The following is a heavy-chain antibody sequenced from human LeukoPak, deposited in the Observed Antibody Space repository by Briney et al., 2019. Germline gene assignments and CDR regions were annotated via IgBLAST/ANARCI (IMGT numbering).Heavy chain of an antibody. D-gene: IGHD1-26*01. Sequence: GASVKVSCKASGYTFTGYYMHWVRQAPGQGLEWMGWINPNSGGTNYAQKFQGRVTMTRDTSISTAYMELSRLRSDDTAVYYCARGGSGSGGPAPFDIWGQGTMVTVSS. CDR2: INPNSGGT. V-gene: IGHV1-2*02. CDR3: ARGGSGSGGPAPFDI. J-gene: IGHJ3*02. CDR1: GYTFTGYY.